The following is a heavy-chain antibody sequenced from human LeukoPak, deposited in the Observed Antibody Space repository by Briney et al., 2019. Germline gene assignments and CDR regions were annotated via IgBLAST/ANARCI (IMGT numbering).Heavy chain of an antibody. J-gene: IGHJ4*02. V-gene: IGHV4-34*01. CDR1: GGSISSYY. CDR3: ARGAPYYYDSSGYYRNRLAIFDY. D-gene: IGHD3-22*01. Sequence: SETLSLTCTVSGGSISSYYWSWIRQPPGKGLEWIGEINHSGSTNYNPSLKGRVTISVDTSKNQFSLKLSSVTAADTAVYYCARGAPYYYDSSGYYRNRLAIFDYWGQGTLVTVSS. CDR2: INHSGST.